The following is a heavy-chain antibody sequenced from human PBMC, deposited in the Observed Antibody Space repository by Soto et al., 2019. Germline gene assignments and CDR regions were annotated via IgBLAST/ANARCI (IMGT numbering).Heavy chain of an antibody. Sequence: QITLRESGPTLVTPGQTLTVTCSFCAFSLTSRQEGGGWIRQPPGKGPEWLAVIYWDDDKRYNPSLKSRLTITMVPSKKQGVRRATNMDPVETGIYYCGHRQGCNCNRDGGYFDHSGQGVLVTVSS. CDR3: GHRQGCNCNRDGGYFDH. V-gene: IGHV2-5*02. CDR2: IYWDDDK. J-gene: IGHJ4*02. D-gene: IGHD1-1*01. CDR1: AFSLTSRQEG.